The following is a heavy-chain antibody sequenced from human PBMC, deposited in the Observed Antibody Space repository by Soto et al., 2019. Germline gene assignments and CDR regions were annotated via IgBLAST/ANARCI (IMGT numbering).Heavy chain of an antibody. V-gene: IGHV3-33*08. J-gene: IGHJ6*03. Sequence: PGGSLRLSCSASGFAFSDYTMHWVRQAPGKGLEWVAVIWYDGSNKYYADSVKGRFTISRDNSKNTLYLQMNSLRAEDTAVYYCARDGRGMDVWGKGTTVTVSS. CDR2: IWYDGSNK. CDR1: GFAFSDYT. CDR3: ARDGRGMDV.